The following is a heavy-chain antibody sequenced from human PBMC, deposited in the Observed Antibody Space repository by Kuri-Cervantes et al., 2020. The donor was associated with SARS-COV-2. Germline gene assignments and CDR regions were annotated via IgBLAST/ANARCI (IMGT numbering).Heavy chain of an antibody. V-gene: IGHV3-21*01. Sequence: GGSLRLSCAASGFTFSNYSMNWVRQAPGKGLEWVSSISSSSSYIYYADSVKGRFTISRDNAKNSLYLQMNSLRAEDTAVYYCARAQFEYSSSYLDYWGQGTLVTVSS. CDR3: ARAQFEYSSSYLDY. CDR1: GFTFSNYS. D-gene: IGHD6-6*01. CDR2: ISSSSSYI. J-gene: IGHJ4*02.